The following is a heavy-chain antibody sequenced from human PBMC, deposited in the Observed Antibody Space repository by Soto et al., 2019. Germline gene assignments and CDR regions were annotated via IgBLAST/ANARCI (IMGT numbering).Heavy chain of an antibody. CDR1: GFTFSDYY. V-gene: IGHV3-11*06. D-gene: IGHD6-19*01. J-gene: IGHJ4*02. Sequence: QVQLVESGGGLVKPGGSLRLSCAASGFTFSDYYMSWIRQAPGKGLEWVSYISSSSSYTNYADSVKGRFTISRDNAKNSLSLQMNSLRAEDTAVYYCARVISSGWYGDYWGQGTLVTVSS. CDR3: ARVISSGWYGDY. CDR2: ISSSSSYT.